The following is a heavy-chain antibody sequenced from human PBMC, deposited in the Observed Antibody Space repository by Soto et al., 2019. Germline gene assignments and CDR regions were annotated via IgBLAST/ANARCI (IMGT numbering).Heavy chain of an antibody. CDR2: MNPNSGNT. V-gene: IGHV1-8*01. Sequence: QVQLVQSGAEVKKPGASVKVSCKASGYTFTSYDINWVRQATGQGLEWMGWMNPNSGNTGYAQKFQGRVXXXXXXXXXXXXXXXXXXRXXXXXXXYCAREAHSGSSDYWGQGTLVTVSS. J-gene: IGHJ4*02. D-gene: IGHD1-26*01. CDR3: AREAHSGSSDY. CDR1: GYTFTSYD.